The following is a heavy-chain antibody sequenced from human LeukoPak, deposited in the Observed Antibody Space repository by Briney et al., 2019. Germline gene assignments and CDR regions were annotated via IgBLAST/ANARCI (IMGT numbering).Heavy chain of an antibody. V-gene: IGHV1-46*01. J-gene: IGHJ5*02. Sequence: ASVKVSCKASGYTFTSYYMHWVRQAPGQGLEWMGIINPSGGSTSYAQKFQGRVTMTTDTSTSTAYMELRSLRSDDTAVYYCARGYSNIVVVPAAIRVDWFDPWGQGTLVTVSS. CDR3: ARGYSNIVVVPAAIRVDWFDP. CDR1: GYTFTSYY. D-gene: IGHD2-2*02. CDR2: INPSGGST.